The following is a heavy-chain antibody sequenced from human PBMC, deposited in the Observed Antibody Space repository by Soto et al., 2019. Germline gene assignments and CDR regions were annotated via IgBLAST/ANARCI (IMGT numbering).Heavy chain of an antibody. D-gene: IGHD3-22*01. J-gene: IGHJ3*02. Sequence: QVQLVQSGAEVKKPGSSVKVSCKASGGTFSSYAISWVQQAPGQGLEWMGGIIPIFGTANYAQKFQGRVTITADESTSTAYMELSSLRSEDTAVYYCARALLETYYYDSSGYYYAFDIWGQGTMVTVSS. CDR2: IIPIFGTA. CDR1: GGTFSSYA. V-gene: IGHV1-69*01. CDR3: ARALLETYYYDSSGYYYAFDI.